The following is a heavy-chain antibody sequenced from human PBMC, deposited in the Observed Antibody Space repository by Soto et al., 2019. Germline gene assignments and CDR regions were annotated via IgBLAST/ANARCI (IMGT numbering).Heavy chain of an antibody. Sequence: GESLNLSCHVTGYRFSSSLINWVRQMPGKGLELMGRIDPDDSYTKYSPSFQGHATISVDKSISTAFLQWSSLKASDTAMYYCARQTPTLWFGGSAENYGMDVWGRGTKVTVSS. CDR2: IDPDDSYT. CDR3: ARQTPTLWFGGSAENYGMDV. J-gene: IGHJ6*02. CDR1: GYRFSSSL. D-gene: IGHD3-10*01. V-gene: IGHV5-10-1*01.